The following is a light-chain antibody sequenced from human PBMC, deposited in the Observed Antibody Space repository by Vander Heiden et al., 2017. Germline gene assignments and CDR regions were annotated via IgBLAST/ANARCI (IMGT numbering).Light chain of an antibody. V-gene: IGLV1-40*01. CDR1: SSNIGAGYD. CDR2: GNT. Sequence: HSLLPQPPSVSAAPAPRVTISGTRSSSNIGAGYDVHWYKQLPGAAPKLLINGNTNRRPGVPDRFFGSKSGTSASLAITGLQAEDEADYYCQYYDSRLTGHVVFGGGTKLTVL. J-gene: IGLJ2*01. CDR3: QYYDSRLTGHVV.